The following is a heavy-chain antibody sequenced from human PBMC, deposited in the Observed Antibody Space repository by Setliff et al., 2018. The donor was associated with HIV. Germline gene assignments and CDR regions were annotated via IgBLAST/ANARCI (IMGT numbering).Heavy chain of an antibody. V-gene: IGHV1-2*06. CDR1: GYTFTAYY. J-gene: IGHJ3*01. CDR3: AKQGYSDSLYAFDV. CDR2: IHPNTGST. Sequence: RASVKVSCKTSGYTFTAYYIYWVRQAPGHGLESMGRIHPNTGSTNYLQEFQGRVTITRDTSMSTVYMALTGLTSDDTAVYYCAKQGYSDSLYAFDVWGQGTMVTVSS. D-gene: IGHD1-26*01.